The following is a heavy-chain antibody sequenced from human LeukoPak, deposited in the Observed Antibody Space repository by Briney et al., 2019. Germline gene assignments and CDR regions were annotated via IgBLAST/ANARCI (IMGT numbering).Heavy chain of an antibody. CDR1: GFTFSSYT. J-gene: IGHJ4*02. CDR2: ISGSSYYI. Sequence: GGSLRLSCAASGFTFSSYTVNWIRQAPGKGLEWVSSISGSSYYIYYADSVRGRFTISRDNSKNTLYLQMNSLRAEDTAVYYCVRDSRSSSSAYYFDYWGQGTLVTVSS. D-gene: IGHD6-6*01. V-gene: IGHV3-21*04. CDR3: VRDSRSSSSAYYFDY.